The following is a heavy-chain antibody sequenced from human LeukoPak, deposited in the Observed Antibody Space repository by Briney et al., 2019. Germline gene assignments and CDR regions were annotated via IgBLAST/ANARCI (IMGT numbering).Heavy chain of an antibody. D-gene: IGHD6-19*01. CDR3: AKDHGAVAGPGGFDY. V-gene: IGHV3-30*18. CDR2: ISYDGSNK. J-gene: IGHJ4*02. Sequence: GRSLRLSCAASGFTFSSYGMHWVRQAPGKGLEWVAVISYDGSNKYYADSVKSRFTISRDNSKNTLYLQMNSLRAEDTAVYYCAKDHGAVAGPGGFDYWGQGTLVTVSS. CDR1: GFTFSSYG.